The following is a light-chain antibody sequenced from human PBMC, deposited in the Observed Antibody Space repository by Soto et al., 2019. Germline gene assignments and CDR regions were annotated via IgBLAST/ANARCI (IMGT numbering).Light chain of an antibody. CDR3: HQRSDWPHT. Sequence: EIVLRQSPATLSLSPGERATLSCRASQTVSSYLAWYQQKPGQAPRLLIYDASVRAMGTPGRFSGSGSGTDFNLIINSLEPDDFAVYFCHQRSDWPHTFGQGTRLDIK. V-gene: IGKV3-11*01. CDR1: QTVSSY. J-gene: IGKJ2*01. CDR2: DAS.